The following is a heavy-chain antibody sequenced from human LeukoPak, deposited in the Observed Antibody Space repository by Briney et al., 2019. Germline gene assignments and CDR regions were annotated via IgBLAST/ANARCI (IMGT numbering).Heavy chain of an antibody. J-gene: IGHJ4*02. CDR1: GFTFDDYA. V-gene: IGHV3-9*01. CDR3: AKQPAGRVSGFDY. Sequence: GRSLRLSCAASGFTFDDYAMHWVRQAPGKGLEWVSGISWNSGSIGYADSVKGRFTIPRDNAKNSLYLQMNSLRAEDTALYYCAKQPAGRVSGFDYWGQGTLVTVSS. CDR2: ISWNSGSI. D-gene: IGHD1-14*01.